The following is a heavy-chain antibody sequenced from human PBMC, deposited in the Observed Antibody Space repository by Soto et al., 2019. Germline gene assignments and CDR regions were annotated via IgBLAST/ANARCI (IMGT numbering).Heavy chain of an antibody. CDR3: ARLGRDGYNFRFPY. CDR2: IIPIFGTA. J-gene: IGHJ4*02. V-gene: IGHV1-69*13. Sequence: SVKVSCKASGCTFSSYAISWVRQAPGQGLEWMGGIIPIFGTANYAQKFQGRVTITADESTSTAYMELSSLRSEDTAVYYCARLGRDGYNFRFPYWGQGTQVTVSS. D-gene: IGHD5-12*01. CDR1: GCTFSSYA.